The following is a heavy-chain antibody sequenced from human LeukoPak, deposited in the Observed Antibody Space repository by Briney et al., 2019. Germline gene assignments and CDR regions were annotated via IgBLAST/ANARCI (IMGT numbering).Heavy chain of an antibody. Sequence: SETLSLTCIVSNVSISSKSYYWGWIRQSPGKGLEWIGSISYTGSTYYNPSLKSRVTISVDTSKNQFSLKLTSVTAADTAVYYCARVGYASSAIYFQQWGQGTLVSVSS. D-gene: IGHD2-8*01. J-gene: IGHJ1*01. CDR2: ISYTGST. V-gene: IGHV4-39*07. CDR1: NVSISSKSYY. CDR3: ARVGYASSAIYFQQ.